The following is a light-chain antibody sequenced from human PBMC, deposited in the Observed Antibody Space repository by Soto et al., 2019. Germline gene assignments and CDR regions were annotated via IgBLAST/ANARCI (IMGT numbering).Light chain of an antibody. J-gene: IGLJ2*01. CDR1: SSNIGAGYD. CDR2: GNT. V-gene: IGLV1-40*01. Sequence: QSVVTQPPSVSGAPGQRVTISCTGSSSNIGAGYDVHWYQQLPGRAPKLLIDGNTNRPSGVPDLFSCSKSGTSASLAITGLHAEDEAYYYCLSFDSSLSVVFGGGTKLTVL. CDR3: LSFDSSLSVV.